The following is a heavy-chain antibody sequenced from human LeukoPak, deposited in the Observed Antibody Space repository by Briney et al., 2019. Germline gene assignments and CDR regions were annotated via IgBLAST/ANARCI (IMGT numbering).Heavy chain of an antibody. V-gene: IGHV4-59*01. D-gene: IGHD5-18*01. CDR2: IYYSGST. Sequence: PSETLSLTCTVSGGSISRYYWSWIRQPPRKGLEWVGYIYYSGSTHYNPPLKSRVTISVDTSKNQFSLKLSSVTAADTAVYYCARAHPSLGGYGPAGCWFDPWGQGTLVTVSS. J-gene: IGHJ5*02. CDR1: GGSISRYY. CDR3: ARAHPSLGGYGPAGCWFDP.